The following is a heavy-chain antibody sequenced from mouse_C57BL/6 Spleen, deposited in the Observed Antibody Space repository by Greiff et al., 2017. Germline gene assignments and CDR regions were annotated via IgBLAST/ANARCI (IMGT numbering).Heavy chain of an antibody. J-gene: IGHJ4*01. CDR2: INPGSGGT. D-gene: IGHD2-4*01. CDR3: ARDDYDGFYYAMDY. CDR1: GYAFTNYL. Sequence: VQLVESGAELVRPGTSVKVSCKASGYAFTNYLIEWVKQRPGQGLEWIGVINPGSGGTNYNEKFKGKATLTADKSSSTAYMQLSSLTSEDSAVYFCARDDYDGFYYAMDYWGQGTSVTVSS. V-gene: IGHV1-54*01.